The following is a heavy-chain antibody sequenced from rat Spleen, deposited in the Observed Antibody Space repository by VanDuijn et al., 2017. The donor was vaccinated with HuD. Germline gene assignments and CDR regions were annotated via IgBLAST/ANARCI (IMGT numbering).Heavy chain of an antibody. V-gene: IGHV5-31*01. J-gene: IGHJ3*01. CDR3: AIRDGGFPG. CDR2: ISNTGGTT. Sequence: EVQLVESGGGLVQPGRSLKLSCVASGFTFNNYWMTWIRQAPGKGLEWVASISNTGGTTNYPDSVKGRITISRDNAKSTLYVQLDSLRSEDTATYYCAIRDGGFPGWGQGTLVTVSS. CDR1: GFTFNNYW. D-gene: IGHD1-11*01.